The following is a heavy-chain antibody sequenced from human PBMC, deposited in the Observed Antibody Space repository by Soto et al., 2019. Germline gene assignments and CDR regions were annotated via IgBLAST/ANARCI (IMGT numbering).Heavy chain of an antibody. CDR1: GFTFSSYA. J-gene: IGHJ1*01. Sequence: EVQLLESGGGLVQPGGSLRLSCAASGFTFSSYAMSWVRQAPGKGLEWVSAISGSGGSTYYADSVKGRFTISRDNSKNTLYLQMKRLRAEDTAVYYCANKGIAVAGTPEYFQHWGQGTLVTVSS. CDR2: ISGSGGST. V-gene: IGHV3-23*01. D-gene: IGHD6-19*01. CDR3: ANKGIAVAGTPEYFQH.